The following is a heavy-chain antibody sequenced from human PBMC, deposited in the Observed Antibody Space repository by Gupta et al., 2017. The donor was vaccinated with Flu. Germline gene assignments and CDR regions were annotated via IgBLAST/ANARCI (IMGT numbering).Heavy chain of an antibody. Sequence: PGQGLEWMGLLNPNSGGTKFAQKFQGRVTLTSDTSISAAYMELNRLTSDDTGVYYCARVPYCSTTSCYQPFDYWGQGTLVTVSS. CDR2: LNPNSGGT. CDR3: ARVPYCSTTSCYQPFDY. D-gene: IGHD2-2*01. V-gene: IGHV1-2*05. J-gene: IGHJ4*02.